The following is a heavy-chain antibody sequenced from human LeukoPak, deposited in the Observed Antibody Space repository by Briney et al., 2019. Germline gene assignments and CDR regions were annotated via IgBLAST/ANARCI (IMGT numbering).Heavy chain of an antibody. CDR1: GFTFSSYD. J-gene: IGHJ3*02. V-gene: IGHV3-13*01. Sequence: GGSLRLSCAASGFTFSSYDMHWVRQATGKGLEWVSAIDTAGDTYYPGSVKGRFTISRENAKNSLYLQMNSLRAGDTAVNYCAREVPEKPGAFDIWGQGTMVTVSS. CDR3: AREVPEKPGAFDI. CDR2: IDTAGDT. D-gene: IGHD1-14*01.